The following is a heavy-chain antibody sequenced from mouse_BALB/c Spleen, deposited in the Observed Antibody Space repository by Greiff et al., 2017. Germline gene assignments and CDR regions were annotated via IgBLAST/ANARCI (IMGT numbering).Heavy chain of an antibody. D-gene: IGHD2-14*01. CDR2: IWAGGST. CDR3: ARGDRYDWYFDV. CDR1: GFSLTSYG. J-gene: IGHJ1*01. Sequence: QVQLKESGPGLVAPSQSLSITCTVSGFSLTSYGVHWVRQPPGKGLEWLGVIWAGGSTNYNSALMSRLSISKDNSKSQVFLKMNSLQTDDTAMYYCARGDRYDWYFDVWGAGTTVTVSS. V-gene: IGHV2-9*02.